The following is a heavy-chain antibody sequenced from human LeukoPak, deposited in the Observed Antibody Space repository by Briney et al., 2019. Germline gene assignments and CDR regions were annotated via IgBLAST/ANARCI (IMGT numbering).Heavy chain of an antibody. CDR3: ARFEVNHEDSSSFYYFDY. V-gene: IGHV5-51*01. CDR2: IYPDDSDT. J-gene: IGHJ4*02. D-gene: IGHD3-22*01. CDR1: GYAFASYW. Sequence: GESLQISCRVSGYAFASYWIGWVRQVPGKGLEWIGIIYPDDSDTKYSPSFQGQVTFSADKSVNTAYLQWSSLKASDSAMYYCARFEVNHEDSSSFYYFDYWGQGTLVTVSS.